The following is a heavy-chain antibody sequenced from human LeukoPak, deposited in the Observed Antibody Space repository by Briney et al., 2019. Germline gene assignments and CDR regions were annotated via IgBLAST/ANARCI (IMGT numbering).Heavy chain of an antibody. CDR3: VRSLRSADF. Sequence: GGSLRLSCEASGFTFSNYWMHWVRQAPGKGLVWVSQISTDGSQTFYADSVKGRFTISRDNAKNTLFLQMDSLRPEDTAVYYCVRSLRSADFWGQGTLVTVFS. J-gene: IGHJ4*02. CDR1: GFTFSNYW. V-gene: IGHV3-74*01. CDR2: ISTDGSQT.